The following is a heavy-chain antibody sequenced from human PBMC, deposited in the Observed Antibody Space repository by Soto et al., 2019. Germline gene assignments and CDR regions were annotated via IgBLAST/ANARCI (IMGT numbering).Heavy chain of an antibody. Sequence: QVQLVQSGAELKKPGSSLKVSCKASGGNFTNYGISWVRQAPGQGLEWMGGIIPVFGTTNYAHKFRGRVTVSADESTSTVYMELSSLRSEDTAIYYCARAHGTSWYNWFDPWGQGTLVTVSS. CDR3: ARAHGTSWYNWFDP. V-gene: IGHV1-69*01. CDR1: GGNFTNYG. J-gene: IGHJ5*02. D-gene: IGHD6-13*01. CDR2: IIPVFGTT.